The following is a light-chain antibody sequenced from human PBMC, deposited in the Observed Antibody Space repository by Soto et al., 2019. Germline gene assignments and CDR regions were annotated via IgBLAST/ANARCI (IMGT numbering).Light chain of an antibody. Sequence: QSVLTQPPSVSGAPGQRVTVSCTGSSSNIGAGYDVHWYQQLRGTAPRLLISDNNNRPSGVPDRFSGSKSGTSASLAITGLQAEDEADYYCQSYDASLSAWVFGGGTKLTVL. V-gene: IGLV1-40*01. CDR2: DNN. J-gene: IGLJ3*02. CDR1: SSNIGAGYD. CDR3: QSYDASLSAWV.